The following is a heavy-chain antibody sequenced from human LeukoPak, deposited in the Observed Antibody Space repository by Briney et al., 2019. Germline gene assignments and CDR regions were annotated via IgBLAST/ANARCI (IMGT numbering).Heavy chain of an antibody. V-gene: IGHV3-30-3*01. CDR2: ISYDGSNK. J-gene: IGHJ1*01. CDR1: GFTFSSYA. D-gene: IGHD3-22*01. Sequence: AGRSLRLSCAASGFTFSSYAMHWVRQAPGKGLEWVAVISYDGSNKYYADSVKGRFTISRDNSKNTLYLQMNSLRAEDAAVYYCARDHSDSRGYYGLYFQHWGQGTLVTVSS. CDR3: ARDHSDSRGYYGLYFQH.